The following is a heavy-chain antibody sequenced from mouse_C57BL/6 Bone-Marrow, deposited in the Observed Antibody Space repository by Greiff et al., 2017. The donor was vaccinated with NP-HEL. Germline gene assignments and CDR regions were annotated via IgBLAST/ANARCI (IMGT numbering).Heavy chain of an antibody. CDR2: IDPSDSYT. CDR1: GYTFTSYW. Sequence: QVQLKQPGAELVMPGASVKLSCKASGYTFTSYWMHWVKQSPGQGLEWIGEIDPSDSYTNYNQKFKGKSTLTVDKSSSTAYMQLSSLTSEDSAVYYCARGTTVVAFYWYFDVWGTGTTVTVSS. J-gene: IGHJ1*03. V-gene: IGHV1-69*01. D-gene: IGHD1-1*01. CDR3: ARGTTVVAFYWYFDV.